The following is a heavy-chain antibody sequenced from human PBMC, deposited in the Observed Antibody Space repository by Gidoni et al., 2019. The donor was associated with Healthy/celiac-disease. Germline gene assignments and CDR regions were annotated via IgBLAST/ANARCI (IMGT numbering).Heavy chain of an antibody. CDR1: GGSFSGYY. CDR2: INHSGST. D-gene: IGHD3-22*01. J-gene: IGHJ4*02. CDR3: ARGPWGIVAPLGLDY. Sequence: QVQLQQWGAGLLKPSETLSLTCAVYGGSFSGYYWSWIRQPPGKGLEWIGEINHSGSTNYNPSLKSRVTISVDTSKNQFSLKLSSVTAADTAVYYCARGPWGIVAPLGLDYWGQGTLVTVSS. V-gene: IGHV4-34*01.